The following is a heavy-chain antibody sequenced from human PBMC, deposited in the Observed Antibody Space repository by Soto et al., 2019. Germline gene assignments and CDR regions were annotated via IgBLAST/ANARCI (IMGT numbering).Heavy chain of an antibody. Sequence: QVQLQESGPGLVKPSETLSLTCTVSGGSISSYYWSWIRQPPGKGLECIGYIYYSGNTNYNPSLMIRGTISVDPSKLRFSLKLSSVTAADTAVYCCASRYGRAFDYWGQGTLVTVSS. CDR1: GGSISSYY. J-gene: IGHJ4*02. D-gene: IGHD2-15*01. CDR3: ASRYGRAFDY. CDR2: IYYSGNT. V-gene: IGHV4-59*01.